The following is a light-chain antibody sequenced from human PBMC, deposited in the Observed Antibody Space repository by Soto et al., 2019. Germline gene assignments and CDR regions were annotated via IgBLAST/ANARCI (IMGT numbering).Light chain of an antibody. Sequence: PATRCVSTGERATLSCRASQSVSSNLAWYQQKPGQAPRLLIYDASNRATGIPARFSGSGSGTDFTLTISSLEPEDFAVYYCQQCNSWPQWTFCQVTKLAIK. CDR3: QQCNSWPQWT. V-gene: IGKV3-11*01. CDR2: DAS. J-gene: IGKJ2*02. CDR1: QSVSSN.